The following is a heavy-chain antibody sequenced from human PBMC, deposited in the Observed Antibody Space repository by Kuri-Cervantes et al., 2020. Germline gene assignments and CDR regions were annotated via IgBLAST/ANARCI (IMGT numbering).Heavy chain of an antibody. J-gene: IGHJ5*02. CDR2: ISSSSSTI. V-gene: IGHV3-48*02. CDR3: ARVLANDFWTSQRDGWFDP. CDR1: GFTFSSYS. Sequence: GGSLRLSCAASGFTFSSYSMNWVRQAPGKGLEWVSYISSSSSTIYYADSVKGRFTISRDNAKNSLYLQMNSLRDEDTAVYYCARVLANDFWTSQRDGWFDPWGQGTLVTVSS. D-gene: IGHD3-3*01.